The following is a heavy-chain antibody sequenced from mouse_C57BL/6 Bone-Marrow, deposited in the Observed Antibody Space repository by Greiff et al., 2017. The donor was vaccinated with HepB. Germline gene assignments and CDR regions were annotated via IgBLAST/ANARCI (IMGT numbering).Heavy chain of an antibody. V-gene: IGHV1-81*01. D-gene: IGHD1-1*01. CDR1: GYTFTSYG. CDR2: IYPRSGNT. Sequence: VQLVESGAELARPGASVKLSCKASGYTFTSYGISWVKQRTGQGLEWIGEIYPRSGNTYYNEKFKGKATLTADKSSSTAYMELLSLTSEDSAVYFCARTAGISYYYFDYWGQGTTLTVSS. CDR3: ARTAGISYYYFDY. J-gene: IGHJ2*01.